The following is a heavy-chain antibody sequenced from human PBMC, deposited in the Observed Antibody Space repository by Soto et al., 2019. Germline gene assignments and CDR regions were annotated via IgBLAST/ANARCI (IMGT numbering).Heavy chain of an antibody. CDR3: ARDFGHGYYLDY. J-gene: IGHJ4*02. CDR1: GFSFSNYN. D-gene: IGHD3-3*01. CDR2: ITDSSDTV. Sequence: GGSLRLSCVAFGFSFSNYNMNWVRQAPGKGLEWVSYITDSSDTVHYADSVRCRFTISRDNAESSLYLQMNSLRDEDTAVSFCARDFGHGYYLDYWGRGPLVTVSS. V-gene: IGHV3-48*02.